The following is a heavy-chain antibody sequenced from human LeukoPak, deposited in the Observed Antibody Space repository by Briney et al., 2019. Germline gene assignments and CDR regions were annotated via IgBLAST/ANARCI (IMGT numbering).Heavy chain of an antibody. D-gene: IGHD4-23*01. J-gene: IGHJ6*02. CDR1: GGSISSYY. V-gene: IGHV4-59*01. Sequence: SETLSLTCTVSGGSISSYYWSWIRQPPGKGLEWIGYIYYSGSTNYNPSLKSRVTISVDTSKNQLSLKLSSVTAADTAVYYCARAPPVVRGYYYYGMDVWGQGTAVTVSS. CDR3: ARAPPVVRGYYYYGMDV. CDR2: IYYSGST.